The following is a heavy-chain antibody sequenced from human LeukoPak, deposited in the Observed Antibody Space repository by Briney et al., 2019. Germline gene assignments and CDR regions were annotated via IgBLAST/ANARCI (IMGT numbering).Heavy chain of an antibody. Sequence: GGSLRLSCAASGFTFSSYGMSWVRQAPGKGLEWVSAIRGSGGSTYYADSVKGRFTISRDNSKNTLYLQMNSLRAEDTAVYYCAKESQDILTGYYVFDYWGQGTLVTVSS. CDR1: GFTFSSYG. D-gene: IGHD3-9*01. V-gene: IGHV3-23*01. CDR2: IRGSGGST. CDR3: AKESQDILTGYYVFDY. J-gene: IGHJ4*02.